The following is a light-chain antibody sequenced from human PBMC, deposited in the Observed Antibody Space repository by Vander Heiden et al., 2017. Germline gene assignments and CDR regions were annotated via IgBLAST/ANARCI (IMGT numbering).Light chain of an antibody. CDR3: QQYYSTGYT. V-gene: IGKV4-1*01. CDR1: QSVLYSSNNKNY. J-gene: IGKJ2*01. Sequence: DIVMTQSPDSLAVSLGWRATINCKSSQSVLYSSNNKNYVAWYQQKPGQPPKLLIYWASTRESGVPDRFSGSGSGTDFPLTISSLQAEDVAVYYCQQYYSTGYTFGQGTKLEIK. CDR2: WAS.